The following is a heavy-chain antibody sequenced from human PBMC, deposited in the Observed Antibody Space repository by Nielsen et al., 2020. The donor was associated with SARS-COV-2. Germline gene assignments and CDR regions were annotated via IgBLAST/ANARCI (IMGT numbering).Heavy chain of an antibody. CDR3: ARGNSSPNWFDS. CDR2: IFTSGST. CDR1: GGSIRGYF. V-gene: IGHV4-4*07. J-gene: IGHJ5*01. Sequence: GSLRLSCTVSGGSIRGYFWSWIRQPAGKGLEWIGRIFTSGSTNYNPSLKSRVTMSVDTSKNQFSLKLSSVTAADTAVYYCARGNSSPNWFDSWGQGTLVTVSS. D-gene: IGHD6-19*01.